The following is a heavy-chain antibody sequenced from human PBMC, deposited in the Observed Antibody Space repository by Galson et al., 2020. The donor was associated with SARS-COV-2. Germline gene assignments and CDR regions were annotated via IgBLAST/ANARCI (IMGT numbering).Heavy chain of an antibody. CDR1: GFTFSSYG. CDR3: VKDPGLGWYLFDH. CDR2: IYYDGGNK. D-gene: IGHD3-16*01. V-gene: IGHV3-30*18. Sequence: GGSLRLPCAASGFTFSSYGMHWVRQAPGKGLEWVALIYYDGGNKYYADPVKGRFTISRDNSKNTVSLQMTSLRVEDTAVYYCVKDPGLGWYLFDHWGQGTLVTVSS. J-gene: IGHJ4*02.